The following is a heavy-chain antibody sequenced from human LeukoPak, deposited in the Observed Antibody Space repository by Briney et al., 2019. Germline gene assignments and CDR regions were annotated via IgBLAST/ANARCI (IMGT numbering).Heavy chain of an antibody. J-gene: IGHJ4*02. CDR1: GFTFSSYW. CDR2: INSEGSST. CDR3: ATSRTFDY. Sequence: QAGGSLRLSCEVSGFTFSSYWMHWVRQAPGKGLVWVSRINSEGSSTSYADSVKGRFTISRDNAKNTLLLHMNSLRSEDTAVYYCATSRTFDYWGQGTLVTVSS. V-gene: IGHV3-74*01.